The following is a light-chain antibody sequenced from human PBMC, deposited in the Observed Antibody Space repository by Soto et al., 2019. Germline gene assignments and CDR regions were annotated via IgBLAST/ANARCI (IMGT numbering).Light chain of an antibody. CDR1: QAISNY. J-gene: IGKJ2*01. Sequence: DIQMTQSPSSLSASLGDRVNITCKASQAISNYLNWYQQKPGKAPTLLIYYASNMETGVPSRFSARGSGTDFTFTIISLQTADIATHYCQQYANLPYTFGKGTKLEI. CDR2: YAS. CDR3: QQYANLPYT. V-gene: IGKV1-33*01.